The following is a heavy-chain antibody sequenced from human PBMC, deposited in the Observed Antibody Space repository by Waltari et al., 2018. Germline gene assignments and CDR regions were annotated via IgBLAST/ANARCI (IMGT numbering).Heavy chain of an antibody. V-gene: IGHV3-30*02. J-gene: IGHJ3*02. CDR3: AKGQSPVVVDAFDI. CDR2: IRYDGSNK. D-gene: IGHD2-15*01. CDR1: GFTFSSYG. Sequence: HVQLVESGGGVVQPGGSLSLSCAASGFTFSSYGMHWVRQAPGKGLEWVAFIRYDGSNKYYADSVKGRFTISRDNSKNTLYLQMNSLRAEDTAVYYCAKGQSPVVVDAFDIWGQGTMVTVSS.